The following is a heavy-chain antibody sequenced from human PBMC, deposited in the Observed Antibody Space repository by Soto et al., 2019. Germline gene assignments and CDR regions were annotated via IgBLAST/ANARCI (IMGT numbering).Heavy chain of an antibody. CDR2: INAGNGNT. D-gene: IGHD2-21*02. Sequence: QVQLVKSGAEEKKPGASVKVSCKASGYTFTSYAMHWVRQAPGQRLEWMGWINAGNGNTKYSQKFQGRVTITRDTSASTAYMELRSLRSEDTAVYYCARSIVVVTALDYWGQGTLVTVSS. J-gene: IGHJ4*02. CDR1: GYTFTSYA. CDR3: ARSIVVVTALDY. V-gene: IGHV1-3*05.